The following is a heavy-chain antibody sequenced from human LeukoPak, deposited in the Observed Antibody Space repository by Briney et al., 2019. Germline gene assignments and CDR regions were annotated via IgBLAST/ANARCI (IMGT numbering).Heavy chain of an antibody. J-gene: IGHJ4*02. CDR3: ARDREVDTAMGYFDY. V-gene: IGHV3-48*02. D-gene: IGHD5-18*01. CDR1: GVTFSSYS. Sequence: PGGSLRLSCAASGVTFSSYSMNWVRQAPGKGLEWVSYISSSSSTIYYADSVKGRFTISRDNAKNSLYLQMNSLRDEDTAVYYCARDREVDTAMGYFDYWGQGTLVTVSS. CDR2: ISSSSSTI.